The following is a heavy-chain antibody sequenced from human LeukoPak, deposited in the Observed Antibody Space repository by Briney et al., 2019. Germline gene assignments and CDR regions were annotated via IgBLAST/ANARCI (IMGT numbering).Heavy chain of an antibody. J-gene: IGHJ4*02. Sequence: SETLSLTCAVSGGSISSTVWWCWVRQPPGKGLEWIGDIFHYGTTNYNPSLKSRLTMSVDTSTNQFSLKLNSVTAADTAVYYCAGWGVDYGGKFDYLDYWGQGMLVTVSS. V-gene: IGHV4-4*02. CDR1: GGSISSTVW. CDR3: AGWGVDYGGKFDYLDY. D-gene: IGHD4-23*01. CDR2: IFHYGTT.